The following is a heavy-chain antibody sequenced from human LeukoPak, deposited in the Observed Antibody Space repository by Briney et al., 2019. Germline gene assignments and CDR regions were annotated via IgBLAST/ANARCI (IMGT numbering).Heavy chain of an antibody. V-gene: IGHV3-7*01. J-gene: IGHJ6*02. Sequence: GGSLRLSCAVSGLTFSSSWMDWVRQAPGKGLEWVANIKQDGSEKYYVDSVKGRFTISRDNAKNSLYLQMNSLRAEDTAVYYCARAMDVWGQGTTVTVSS. CDR2: IKQDGSEK. CDR1: GLTFSSSW. CDR3: ARAMDV.